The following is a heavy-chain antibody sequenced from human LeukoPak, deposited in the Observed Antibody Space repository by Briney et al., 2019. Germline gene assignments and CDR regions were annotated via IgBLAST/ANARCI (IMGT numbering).Heavy chain of an antibody. V-gene: IGHV4-38-2*01. CDR2: IYHSGST. CDR3: ASSPSYSVSSFDY. CDR1: GYSISSGYY. D-gene: IGHD2-21*01. J-gene: IGHJ4*02. Sequence: PSETLSLTCAVSGYSISSGYYWGWIRQPPAKGLEWIGSIYHSGSTYYNPSLKSRVTISVDTSKNQFSLKLSSVTAADTAVYYCASSPSYSVSSFDYWGQGTLVTVSS.